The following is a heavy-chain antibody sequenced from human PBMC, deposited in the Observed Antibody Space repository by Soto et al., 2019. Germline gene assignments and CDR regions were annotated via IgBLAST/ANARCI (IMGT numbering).Heavy chain of an antibody. J-gene: IGHJ6*03. CDR3: ARIHEAYDFWRGHVYYYYYMDV. CDR2: IFSNDEK. V-gene: IGHV2-26*01. D-gene: IGHD3-3*01. CDR1: GFSLSNARMG. Sequence: QVTLKESGPVLVKPTETLTLTCTVSGFSLSNARMGVSWIRQPPVKALEWLAHIFSNDEKSYSTSLKSMLTISKDTSKSQVVLTLTNMDPVDTATYYCARIHEAYDFWRGHVYYYYYMDVWGKGTTVTVSS.